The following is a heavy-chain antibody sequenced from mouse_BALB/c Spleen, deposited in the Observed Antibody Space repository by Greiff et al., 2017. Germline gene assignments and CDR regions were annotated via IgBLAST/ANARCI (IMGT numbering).Heavy chain of an antibody. CDR3: AREREYGNLGFAY. CDR1: GFTFSSFG. V-gene: IGHV5-17*02. Sequence: EVKLMESGGGLVQPGGSRKLSCAASGFTFSSFGMHWVRQAPEQGLEWVAYISSGSSTIYYADTVKGRFTITRDNPKNTLFLQMTSLRSEDTAMYYYAREREYGNLGFAYWGQGTLVTVSA. CDR2: ISSGSSTI. D-gene: IGHD2-10*02. J-gene: IGHJ3*01.